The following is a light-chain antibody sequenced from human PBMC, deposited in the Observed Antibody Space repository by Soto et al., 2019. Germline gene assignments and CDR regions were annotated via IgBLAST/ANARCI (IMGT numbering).Light chain of an antibody. CDR3: LLCFGSAQV. V-gene: IGLV7-43*01. Sequence: QAVVTQEPSLTVSPGGTVTLTCASSTGAVTSVSYPNWVQQKPGQAPRALIYSTSNSHSWTPARFSGSLLGGKAALTLSGVQPEDEAVYYCLLCFGSAQVFGGGTKLTVL. J-gene: IGLJ3*02. CDR2: STS. CDR1: TGAVTSVSY.